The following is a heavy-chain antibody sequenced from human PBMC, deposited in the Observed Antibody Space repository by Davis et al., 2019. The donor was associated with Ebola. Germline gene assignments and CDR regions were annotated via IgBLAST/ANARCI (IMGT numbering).Heavy chain of an antibody. CDR2: IYSGGST. J-gene: IGHJ2*01. CDR3: AKVRPYCSGGSCYPNWYFDL. D-gene: IGHD2-15*01. V-gene: IGHV3-53*01. CDR1: GFTVSSNY. Sequence: GESLKISCAASGFTVSSNYMSWVRQAPGKGLEWVSVIYSGGSTYYADSVKGRFTISRDNSKNTLYLQMNSLRAEDTAVYFCAKVRPYCSGGSCYPNWYFDLWGRGTLVTVSS.